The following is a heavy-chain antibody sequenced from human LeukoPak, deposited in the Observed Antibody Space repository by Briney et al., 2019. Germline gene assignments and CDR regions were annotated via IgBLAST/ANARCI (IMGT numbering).Heavy chain of an antibody. J-gene: IGHJ4*02. CDR2: ISAYNGNT. Sequence: ASVKVSCKASGYTFTSYGISWARQAPGQGLEWMGWISAYNGNTNYAQKLQGRVTMTTDTSTSTAYMELRSLRSDDTAVYYCASGDYDFWSGYYCSYWGQGTLVTVSS. V-gene: IGHV1-18*01. CDR1: GYTFTSYG. D-gene: IGHD3-3*01. CDR3: ASGDYDFWSGYYCSY.